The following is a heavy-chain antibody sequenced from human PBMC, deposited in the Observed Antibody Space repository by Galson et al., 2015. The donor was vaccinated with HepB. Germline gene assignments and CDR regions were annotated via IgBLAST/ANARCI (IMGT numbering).Heavy chain of an antibody. CDR3: ARLSNSGWPTLDY. V-gene: IGHV3-53*01. CDR2: IYSGGDT. CDR1: GFTVSANY. D-gene: IGHD6-19*01. J-gene: IGHJ4*02. Sequence: SLRLSCAASGFTVSANYMTWVRQSPGKGLEWVSLIYSGGDTFYADSVKGRFTISRDNSKNTLFLQMNSLGAEDAAVYYCARLSNSGWPTLDYWGQGTLVAVSS.